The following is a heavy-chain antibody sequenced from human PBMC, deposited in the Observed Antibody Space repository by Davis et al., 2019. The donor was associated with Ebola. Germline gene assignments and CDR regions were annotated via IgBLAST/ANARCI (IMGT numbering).Heavy chain of an antibody. CDR3: ARETKDCSRTSCYIGEYYFYYMDV. CDR1: GGSISSSSYY. CDR2: IYYSGST. J-gene: IGHJ6*03. Sequence: PSETLSLTCTVSGGSISSSSYYWGWIRQPPGKGLEWIGSIYYSGSTYYNPSLESRATISVDTSYNQFSLRLSSVTAADTAVYYCARETKDCSRTSCYIGEYYFYYMDVWGKGTTVTVSS. V-gene: IGHV4-39*07. D-gene: IGHD2-2*02.